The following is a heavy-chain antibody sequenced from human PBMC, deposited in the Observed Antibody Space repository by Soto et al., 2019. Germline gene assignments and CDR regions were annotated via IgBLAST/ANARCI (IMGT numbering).Heavy chain of an antibody. J-gene: IGHJ4*02. D-gene: IGHD3-22*01. V-gene: IGHV1-58*01. CDR2: IVVGSGNT. CDR1: GFTFTSFL. Sequence: ASVKVSSKASGFTFTSFLFRGGGKARGNGLEWIGWIVVGSGNTNYAQKFQERVTITRDMSTSTAYMELSSLRSEDTAVYYCAAESYDSSGFTGSYTDYWGQGTLVTVSS. CDR3: AAESYDSSGFTGSYTDY.